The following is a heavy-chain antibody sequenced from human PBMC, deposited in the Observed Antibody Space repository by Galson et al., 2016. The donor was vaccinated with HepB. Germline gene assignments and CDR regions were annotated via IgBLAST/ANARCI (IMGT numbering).Heavy chain of an antibody. J-gene: IGHJ4*02. V-gene: IGHV3-23*01. CDR3: AKAPFDILTGFLYFDY. D-gene: IGHD3-9*01. CDR1: GFTFSNYA. CDR2: FTGSGGNT. Sequence: SLRLSCAASGFTFSNYAMSWVRQAPGKGLEWVSTFTGSGGNTYYADSVKGRFTISRDNSQNTLYLQMNSLRAEDTAIYYCAKAPFDILTGFLYFDYWGQGTLVTVSS.